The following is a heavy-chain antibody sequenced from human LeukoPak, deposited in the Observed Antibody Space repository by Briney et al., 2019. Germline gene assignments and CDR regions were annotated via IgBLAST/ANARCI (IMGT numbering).Heavy chain of an antibody. CDR1: GYTFTSYG. CDR2: ISAYNGNT. J-gene: IGHJ3*02. D-gene: IGHD4-23*01. V-gene: IGHV1-18*01. Sequence: GASVKVSCKASGYTFTSYGISWVRQAPGQGLEWMGWISAYNGNTNYAQKFQGRVTMTRDTSITTAYMELSRLRSDDTAVYYCARVRVPPTVAPINDAFDIWGQGTMVTVSS. CDR3: ARVRVPPTVAPINDAFDI.